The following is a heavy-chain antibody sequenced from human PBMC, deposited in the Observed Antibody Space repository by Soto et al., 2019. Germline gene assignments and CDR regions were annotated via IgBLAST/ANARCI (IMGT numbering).Heavy chain of an antibody. CDR1: DFDFSSYG. J-gene: IGHJ4*02. Sequence: GGSLRLSCAASDFDFSSYGIRWVRQAPGKGLEWVAASSYDGRETFYADSAKGRFTVSKEMSKNTAFLQVNALRHEDTAVYFCARDSGWPILNFDNWGQGTPVTVSS. CDR3: ARDSGWPILNFDN. D-gene: IGHD3-10*01. V-gene: IGHV3-30*03. CDR2: SSYDGRET.